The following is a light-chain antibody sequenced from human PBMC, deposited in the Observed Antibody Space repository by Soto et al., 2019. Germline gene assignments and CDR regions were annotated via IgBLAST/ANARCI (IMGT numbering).Light chain of an antibody. CDR2: DVS. CDR1: NSDIGGYNY. Sequence: QSALTQPASVSGSPGQSITISCTGTNSDIGGYNYVSWYQQHPGKAPKLMIYDVSNRPSGVSYRFSGSKSGNTASLTISGLQAEDEADYYCSSYTSRSTLAVFGGRTKLTVL. V-gene: IGLV2-14*03. CDR3: SSYTSRSTLAV. J-gene: IGLJ2*01.